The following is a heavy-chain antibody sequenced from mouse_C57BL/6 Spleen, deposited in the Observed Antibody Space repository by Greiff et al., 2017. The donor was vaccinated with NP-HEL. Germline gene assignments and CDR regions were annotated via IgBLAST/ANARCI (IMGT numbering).Heavy chain of an antibody. CDR1: GYTFTDYY. J-gene: IGHJ4*01. Sequence: VQLQQSGPVLVKPGASVKMSCKASGYTFTDYYMNWVKQSHGKSLEWIGVINPYNGGTSYNQKFKGKATLTVDKSSSTAYMELNSLTSEDSAVYYCARSLYYYGSSYPYYYAMDYWGQGTSVTVSS. CDR3: ARSLYYYGSSYPYYYAMDY. D-gene: IGHD1-1*01. CDR2: INPYNGGT. V-gene: IGHV1-19*01.